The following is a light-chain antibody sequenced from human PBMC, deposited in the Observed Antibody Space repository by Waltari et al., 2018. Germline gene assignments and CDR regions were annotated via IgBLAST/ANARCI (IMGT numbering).Light chain of an antibody. V-gene: IGLV2-23*02. CDR3: CSYAGSAISV. CDR1: SSDIGTYNL. Sequence: QSALTQTATVSGSPGQSITISCTGTSSDIGTYNLVSWYQQHPAKAPTLIIYDVNKRPSGVLTRFSGSKSDNTASLTISGLQAADEADYYCCSYAGSAISVFGGGTKVTVL. CDR2: DVN. J-gene: IGLJ3*02.